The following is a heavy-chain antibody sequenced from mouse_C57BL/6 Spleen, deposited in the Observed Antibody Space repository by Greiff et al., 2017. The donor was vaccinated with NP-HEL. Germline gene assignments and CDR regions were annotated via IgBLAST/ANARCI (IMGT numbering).Heavy chain of an antibody. CDR1: GYTFTSYW. CDR2: IYPGSGST. J-gene: IGHJ4*01. CDR3: ARDDYGYAMDY. V-gene: IGHV1-55*01. D-gene: IGHD2-4*01. Sequence: QVQLQQPGAELVKPGASVKMSCKASGYTFTSYWITWVKQRPGQGLEWIGDIYPGSGSTNYNDKFKSKATLTVDTSSSTAYMQLSSLTSEDSAVYYCARDDYGYAMDYWGQGTSVTVSS.